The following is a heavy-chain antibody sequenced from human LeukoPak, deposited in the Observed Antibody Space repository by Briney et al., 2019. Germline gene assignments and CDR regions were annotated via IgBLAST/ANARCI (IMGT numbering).Heavy chain of an antibody. Sequence: PGGSLRLSCAASGFTFSSHAMSWVRQAPGKGLEWVSSISGSGGSTYYADSVKGRFTISRDNSKNTLYLQMNSLRAEDTAVYYCAKDLSGRITIFGVVIRPGIPYGMDVWGQGTTVTVSS. CDR1: GFTFSSHA. D-gene: IGHD3-3*01. CDR2: ISGSGGST. CDR3: AKDLSGRITIFGVVIRPGIPYGMDV. J-gene: IGHJ6*02. V-gene: IGHV3-23*01.